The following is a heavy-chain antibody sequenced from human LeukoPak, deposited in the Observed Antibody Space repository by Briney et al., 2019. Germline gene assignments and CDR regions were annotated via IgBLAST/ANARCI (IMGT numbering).Heavy chain of an antibody. CDR1: GASISSYY. J-gene: IGHJ5*02. Sequence: PSETLSLTCSVSGASISSYYWSWIRQPPGKGLEWIGYIYYSGSTNYNPSLKSRVTISVDTSKNQFSLKLSSVTAADTAVYYCARETYSSGWYYNWFDPWGQGTLVTVSS. V-gene: IGHV4-59*01. CDR3: ARETYSSGWYYNWFDP. D-gene: IGHD6-19*01. CDR2: IYYSGST.